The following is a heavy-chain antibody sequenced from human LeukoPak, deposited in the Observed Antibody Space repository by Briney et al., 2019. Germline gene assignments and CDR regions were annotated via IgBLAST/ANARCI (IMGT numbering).Heavy chain of an antibody. Sequence: ASVQVSCKASGYTFTGYYIHWVRQAPGQGLEWMGWINPNSGGTNYAQKFQGRVTMTRDTSISTAYTELSRLRSDDTAVYYCARLRGNDYWDYWGQGTLVTVSS. D-gene: IGHD3-16*01. J-gene: IGHJ4*02. CDR3: ARLRGNDYWDY. V-gene: IGHV1-2*02. CDR2: INPNSGGT. CDR1: GYTFTGYY.